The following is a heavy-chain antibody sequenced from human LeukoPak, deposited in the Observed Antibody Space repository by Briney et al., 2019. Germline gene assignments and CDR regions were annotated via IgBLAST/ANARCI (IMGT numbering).Heavy chain of an antibody. Sequence: PSETLSLTCAVSGGSISSSNWWSWVRQPPGKGLEWIGEIYHSGSTNYNPSLKSRVTISVDKSKNQFSLKLSSVTAADTAVYYCAFESSSSRTFDYWGQGTLVTVSS. CDR1: GGSISSSNW. CDR2: IYHSGST. J-gene: IGHJ4*02. D-gene: IGHD2-2*01. CDR3: AFESSSSRTFDY. V-gene: IGHV4-4*02.